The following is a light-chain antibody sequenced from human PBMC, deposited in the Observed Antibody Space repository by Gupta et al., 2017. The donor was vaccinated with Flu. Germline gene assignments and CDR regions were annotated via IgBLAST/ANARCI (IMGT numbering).Light chain of an antibody. CDR3: QQEVNSPRA. CDR1: QSVSNNY. CDR2: GAS. Sequence: EIVLTQSPGTLSLSPGERATLSCRASQSVSNNYLAWYQQKHGQAPRLLIFGASNRATDVPHRFSGRGSGTDFTLTISRLEPENFAVYYSQQEVNSPRAFGQGTQVEIK. V-gene: IGKV3-20*01. J-gene: IGKJ1*01.